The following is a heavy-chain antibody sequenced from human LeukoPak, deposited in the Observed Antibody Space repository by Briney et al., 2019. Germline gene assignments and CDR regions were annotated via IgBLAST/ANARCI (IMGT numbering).Heavy chain of an antibody. CDR1: GVTFSSYV. Sequence: PGGSLRLSCEASGVTFSSYVMSWVRQAPGKGPEWVSGISGSGGGTYYADSVKGRFAISRDNSKNTLYLQMNSLKTEDTAVYYCWAYCGGDCYSSADPAFDIWGQGTMVTVSS. D-gene: IGHD2-21*02. V-gene: IGHV3-23*01. CDR3: WAYCGGDCYSSADPAFDI. CDR2: ISGSGGGT. J-gene: IGHJ3*02.